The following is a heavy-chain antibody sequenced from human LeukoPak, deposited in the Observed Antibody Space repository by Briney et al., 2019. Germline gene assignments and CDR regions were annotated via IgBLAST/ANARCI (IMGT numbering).Heavy chain of an antibody. D-gene: IGHD3-22*01. CDR3: ARDVGGYCYGDAFDI. CDR1: GFTFSSYY. V-gene: IGHV3-48*03. J-gene: IGHJ3*02. CDR2: ISSSGITI. Sequence: KPGGSLRLSCAASGFTFSSYYMKWVRQAPGKGLEWISFISSSGITIYYADSVKCRFTVPRDNAKNSLYLQMNSLRAEDTAVYYCARDVGGYCYGDAFDIWGQGTMVTVSS.